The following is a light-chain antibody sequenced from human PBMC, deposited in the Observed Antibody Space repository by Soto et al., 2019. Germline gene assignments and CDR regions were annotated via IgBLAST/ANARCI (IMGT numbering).Light chain of an antibody. Sequence: QSALTQPPSASGSPGQSVTISCTGTSSDVGGYNFVSWYQQHPGKAPKLMIYEVTKRPSGVSDRFSGSKSGNTASLTVSGLQAEDESDYYCSSYAGSSNLGFGGWTKLTVL. CDR2: EVT. V-gene: IGLV2-8*01. J-gene: IGLJ2*01. CDR1: SSDVGGYNF. CDR3: SSYAGSSNLG.